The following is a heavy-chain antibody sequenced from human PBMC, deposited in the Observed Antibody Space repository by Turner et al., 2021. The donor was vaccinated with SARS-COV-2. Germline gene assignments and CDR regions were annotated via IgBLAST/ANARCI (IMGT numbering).Heavy chain of an antibody. D-gene: IGHD2-15*01. CDR1: GFTVSSNY. CDR2: IYSGGST. J-gene: IGHJ4*02. CDR3: ARDLGGLRFDY. V-gene: IGHV3-53*01. Sequence: EVQLVESGGGLVQPGGSLRLSCAASGFTVSSNYMSWVRQAPGKGLECVSVIYSGGSTFYADSVKGRFTISRDNSKNTLYLQMNSLRAEDTAVYYCARDLGGLRFDYWGQGTLVTVSS.